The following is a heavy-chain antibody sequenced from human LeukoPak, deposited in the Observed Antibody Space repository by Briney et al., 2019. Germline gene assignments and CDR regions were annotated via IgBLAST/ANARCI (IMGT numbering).Heavy chain of an antibody. J-gene: IGHJ4*02. CDR2: IYYSGSA. CDR3: ARLRPHYSNYDLGYFDY. CDR1: GGSISSGSYY. V-gene: IGHV4-39*01. Sequence: SETLSLTCTVSGGSISSGSYYWVWIRQPPGKGLEWIGSIYYSGSAYYNPSLKSRVTISVDTSKNQFSLKLSSVTAADTAVYYCARLRPHYSNYDLGYFDYWGQGTLVTVSS. D-gene: IGHD4-11*01.